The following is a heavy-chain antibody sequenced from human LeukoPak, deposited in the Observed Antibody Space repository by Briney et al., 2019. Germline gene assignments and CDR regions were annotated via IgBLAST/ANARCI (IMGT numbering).Heavy chain of an antibody. CDR1: GFPFNRKS. D-gene: IGHD6-19*01. CDR2: ICDISDYI. Sequence: PGGALGLSFAASGFPFNRKSMDWVRPAPGEGLEWVSFICDISDYIYYADSVRGRFTISRDDAKSSLYLQMNSLRVEDTAVYYCATTLTRDSSGSYGALDYWGQGALVTVSS. J-gene: IGHJ4*02. V-gene: IGHV3-21*01. CDR3: ATTLTRDSSGSYGALDY.